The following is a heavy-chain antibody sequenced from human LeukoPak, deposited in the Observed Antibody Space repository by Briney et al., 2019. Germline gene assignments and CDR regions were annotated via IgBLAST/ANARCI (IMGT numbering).Heavy chain of an antibody. CDR2: IYSGGST. V-gene: IGHV3-53*01. D-gene: IGHD3-9*01. Sequence: PGGSLRLSCATSGFTVSSNYMNWVRQAPGKGLEWVSVIYSGGSTYYADSVKGRFTISRDNSKNTLYLQMNSLRAEDTAVYYCARETILTRDYFDSWGQGTLVTVSS. CDR3: ARETILTRDYFDS. J-gene: IGHJ4*02. CDR1: GFTVSSNY.